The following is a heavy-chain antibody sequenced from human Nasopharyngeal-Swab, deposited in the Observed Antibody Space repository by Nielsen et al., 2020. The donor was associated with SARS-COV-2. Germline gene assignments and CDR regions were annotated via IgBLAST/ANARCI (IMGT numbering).Heavy chain of an antibody. CDR3: AKGPRVTAPSAY. D-gene: IGHD5-18*01. V-gene: IGHV3-23*01. CDR1: GFTFDTYV. Sequence: GGSLRLSCAASGFTFDTYVMNWVRQAPGKRLEWVSVIGGDGGSTYYADSVKGRFTISRDNSKSTLYLQMNSLRAEDTAVYYCAKGPRVTAPSAYWGQGTLVTVSS. J-gene: IGHJ4*02. CDR2: IGGDGGST.